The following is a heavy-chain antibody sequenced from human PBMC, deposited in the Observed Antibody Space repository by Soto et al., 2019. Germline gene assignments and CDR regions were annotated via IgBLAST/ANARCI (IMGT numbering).Heavy chain of an antibody. CDR1: GGTFSSYT. D-gene: IGHD3-3*01. CDR2: IIPILGIA. Sequence: QVQLVQSGAEVKKPGSSVKVSCKASGGTFSSYTISWVRQAPGQGLEWMGRIIPILGIANYAQKFQGRVTITADKSTSTAYMELSSLRSEDTAVYYCARENCDYDSWYFDYWGQGTLVTVSS. V-gene: IGHV1-69*08. J-gene: IGHJ4*02. CDR3: ARENCDYDSWYFDY.